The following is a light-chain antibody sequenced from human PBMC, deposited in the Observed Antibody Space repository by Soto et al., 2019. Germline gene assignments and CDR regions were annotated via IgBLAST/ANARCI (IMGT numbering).Light chain of an antibody. Sequence: EIVLTPSPATLSLSPGERATLSCRASQSVSSNLAWYQQKPGQAPRLLIYDASTRATGIPARFSGSGSGTDFTLTISSLKPEDFAVYYCQQRSNWPPITFGQGTRLEIK. CDR2: DAS. J-gene: IGKJ5*01. CDR3: QQRSNWPPIT. V-gene: IGKV3-11*01. CDR1: QSVSSN.